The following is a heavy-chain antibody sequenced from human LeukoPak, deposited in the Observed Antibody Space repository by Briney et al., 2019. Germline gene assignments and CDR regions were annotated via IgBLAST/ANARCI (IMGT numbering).Heavy chain of an antibody. V-gene: IGHV1-69*05. Sequence: ASVKVSCKASGGTFSSYAISWVRQAPGQGLEWMGGIIPIFGTANYAQKFQGRVTITTDESTSTAYMELSSLRSEDTAVYYCARDKGSLYYDFWSGALDYWGQGTLVTVPS. CDR2: IIPIFGTA. CDR1: GGTFSSYA. D-gene: IGHD3-3*01. CDR3: ARDKGSLYYDFWSGALDY. J-gene: IGHJ4*02.